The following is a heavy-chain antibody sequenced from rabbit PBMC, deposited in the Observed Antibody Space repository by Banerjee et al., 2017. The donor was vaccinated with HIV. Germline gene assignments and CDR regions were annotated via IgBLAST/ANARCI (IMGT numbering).Heavy chain of an antibody. CDR2: IYVGSGGST. CDR1: GFSFSSSYW. V-gene: IGHV1S40*01. CDR3: ARVGGYADYGYAFVL. Sequence: QSLEESGGDLVKPGASLTLTCTASGFSFSSSYWMCWVRQAPGKGLEWIACIYVGSGGSTYYASWAKGRFTISKTSSTTVTLQMTSLTAADTATYFCARVGGYADYGYAFVLWGPGTLVTVS. D-gene: IGHD6-1*01. J-gene: IGHJ4*01.